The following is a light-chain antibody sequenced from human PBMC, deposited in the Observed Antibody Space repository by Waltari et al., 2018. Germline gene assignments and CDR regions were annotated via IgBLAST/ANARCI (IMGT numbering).Light chain of an antibody. J-gene: IGLJ3*02. CDR1: FGSISAISY. CDR3: ALYMGGGIWV. V-gene: IGLV8-61*01. CDR2: KAN. Sequence: QTVVTQEPSLSVSPGGTVTLPCAWGFGSISAISYATWYQQTPGQAPRTLVYKANTRSSGVPDRFSGSILENKAALTITGAQADDECDYYCALYMGGGIWVFGGGTKLTVL.